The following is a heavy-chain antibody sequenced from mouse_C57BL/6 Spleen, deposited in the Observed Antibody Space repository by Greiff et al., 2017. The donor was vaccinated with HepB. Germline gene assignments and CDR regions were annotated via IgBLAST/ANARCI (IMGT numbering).Heavy chain of an antibody. CDR3: DRAAQATSFAY. J-gene: IGHJ3*01. D-gene: IGHD3-2*02. V-gene: IGHV14-2*01. CDR2: IDPEDGET. CDR1: GFNIKDYY. Sequence: EVKLVESGAELVKPGASVKLSCTASGFNIKDYYMHWVKQRTEQGLEWLGRIDPEDGETKYAPKFQGKGTITADTATNTAYLQLSSLTSEDTAVYYCDRAAQATSFAYWGQGTLVTVSA.